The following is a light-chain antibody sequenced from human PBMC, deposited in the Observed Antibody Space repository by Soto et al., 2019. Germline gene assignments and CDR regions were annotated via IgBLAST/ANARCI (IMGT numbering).Light chain of an antibody. Sequence: EIVLTQSPATLSLSPGERATLSCRASQGVSSFLAWCQRKPGQAPRLLIDDAPNRATGIPARFSGSGPGTYFTLTLSSLEPEDFALYYCQHRSNWNVLTVGGGTKVEIK. CDR1: QGVSSF. CDR3: QHRSNWNVLT. J-gene: IGKJ4*01. CDR2: DAP. V-gene: IGKV3D-11*01.